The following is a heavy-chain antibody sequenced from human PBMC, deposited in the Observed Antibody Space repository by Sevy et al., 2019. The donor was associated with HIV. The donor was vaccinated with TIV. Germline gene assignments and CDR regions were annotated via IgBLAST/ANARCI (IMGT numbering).Heavy chain of an antibody. Sequence: GGSLRLSCAASGFTFSSYSMNWVRQAPGKGLEWVSSISSSSSYIYYADSVKGRFTISRDNAKNSLYLQMNSLRAEDTAVYYCAREGDEVHYYYYGMDVWGKGTTVTVSS. J-gene: IGHJ6*04. CDR1: GFTFSSYS. CDR3: AREGDEVHYYYYGMDV. CDR2: ISSSSSYI. V-gene: IGHV3-21*01.